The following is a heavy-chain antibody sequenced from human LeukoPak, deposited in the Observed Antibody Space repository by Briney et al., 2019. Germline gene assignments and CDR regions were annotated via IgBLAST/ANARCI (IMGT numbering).Heavy chain of an antibody. V-gene: IGHV4-39*07. Sequence: SETLSLTCTVSGVSISSSNSYWGWIRQPPGKGLEWIGSIYYSGSTYYNPSLKSRVTISVDTSKNQFSLKLSSVTAADTAVYYCARGHSSSPDAFDIWGQGTMVTVSS. CDR2: IYYSGST. J-gene: IGHJ3*02. CDR1: GVSISSSNSY. D-gene: IGHD6-6*01. CDR3: ARGHSSSPDAFDI.